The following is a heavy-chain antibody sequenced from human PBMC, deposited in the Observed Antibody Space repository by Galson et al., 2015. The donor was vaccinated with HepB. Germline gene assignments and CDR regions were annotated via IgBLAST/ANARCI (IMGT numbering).Heavy chain of an antibody. Sequence: SLRLSCAASGFTFSDYYMSWIRQAPGKGLEWVSYISSSSSYTNYADSVKGRFTISRDNAKNSLYLQMNSLRAEDTAVYYCARGGSYEPIDYWGQGTLVTVSS. CDR3: ARGGSYEPIDY. D-gene: IGHD5-18*01. V-gene: IGHV3-11*05. CDR1: GFTFSDYY. CDR2: ISSSSSYT. J-gene: IGHJ4*02.